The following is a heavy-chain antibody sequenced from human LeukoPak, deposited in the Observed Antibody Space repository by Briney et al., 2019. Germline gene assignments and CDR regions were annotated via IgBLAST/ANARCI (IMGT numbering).Heavy chain of an antibody. D-gene: IGHD2-15*01. CDR2: VYPGESDP. Sequence: GESLKISCKGSGYSFTSYWNGWGRQMPGKGVEWMGIVYPGESDPRYSPSFQGQVTISDDKSISTAYLQWSSLKASDTAMYYCARQGSASVAYWGQGTLVTVSS. CDR1: GYSFTSYW. CDR3: ARQGSASVAY. J-gene: IGHJ4*02. V-gene: IGHV5-51*01.